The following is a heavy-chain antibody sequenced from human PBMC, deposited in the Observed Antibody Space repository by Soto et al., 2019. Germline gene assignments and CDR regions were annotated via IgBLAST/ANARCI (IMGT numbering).Heavy chain of an antibody. D-gene: IGHD2-21*02. J-gene: IGHJ3*02. CDR3: ARAVVMTAYDAFDI. Sequence: SETLSLPCTVAGSSISSYYWSWIRQPAGKGLERLWRINTSGSTNNNPSLKSRVTMSVDTSKNQFSLKLSSVPAADTAVYYCARAVVMTAYDAFDIWGRGTMVTVSS. CDR2: INTSGST. CDR1: GSSISSYY. V-gene: IGHV4-4*07.